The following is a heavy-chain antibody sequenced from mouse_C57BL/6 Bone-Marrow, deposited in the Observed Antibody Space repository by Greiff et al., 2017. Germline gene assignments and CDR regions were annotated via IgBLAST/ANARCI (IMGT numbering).Heavy chain of an antibody. CDR1: GFTFSDYY. CDR2: INYDGSST. Sequence: EVKVEESEGGLVQPGSSMKLSCTASGFTFSDYYMAWVRQVPEKGLEWVANINYDGSSTYYLDSLKGRFIISRDNAKNILYLQMSSLKSEDTATYYCARDPFYYDYWGQGTLVTVSA. CDR3: ARDPFYYDY. J-gene: IGHJ3*01. V-gene: IGHV5-16*01. D-gene: IGHD2-4*01.